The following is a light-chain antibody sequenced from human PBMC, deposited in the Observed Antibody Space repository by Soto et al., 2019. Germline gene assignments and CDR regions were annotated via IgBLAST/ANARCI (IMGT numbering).Light chain of an antibody. CDR1: QSLLHSTGKTY. CDR2: DVS. CDR3: MQGGT. V-gene: IGKV2-29*03. J-gene: IGKJ2*01. Sequence: DIVKTQSPLFLSVTPGESASISCKSSQSLLHSTGKTYLHWYLQRPGQSPQLLIYDVSNRFSGVPDRISGSGSGTDFTLTISRVEAEDAGVYYCMQGGTSGQGTKLEIK.